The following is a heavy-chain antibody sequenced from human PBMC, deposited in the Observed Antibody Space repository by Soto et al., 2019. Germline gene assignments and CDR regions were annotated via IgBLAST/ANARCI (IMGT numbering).Heavy chain of an antibody. V-gene: IGHV3-11*01. CDR1: GFTFSAQY. J-gene: IGHJ4*02. CDR3: ATDPYYYASGF. Sequence: GGSLRLSCAASGFTFSAQYMTWIRQAPGKGLEWVSKISGDATITYYADSVKGRFTVPRDNAKKSLYLQMNSLRAEDTAIYYCATDPYYYASGFWGQGTLVTVSS. D-gene: IGHD3-10*01. CDR2: ISGDATIT.